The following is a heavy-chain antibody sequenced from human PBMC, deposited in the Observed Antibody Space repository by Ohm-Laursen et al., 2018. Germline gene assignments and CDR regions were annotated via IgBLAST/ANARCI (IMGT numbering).Heavy chain of an antibody. Sequence: SLRLSCTASGFTFSDYYMSWIRQAPGKGLEWGSYISSSGSTIYYADSVKGRFTISRDNSKNSLYLQMNSLRAEDTAVYYCARDAPNYKTISGVVTALGMDVWGQGTTVTVSS. D-gene: IGHD3-3*01. CDR3: ARDAPNYKTISGVVTALGMDV. J-gene: IGHJ6*02. V-gene: IGHV3-11*04. CDR1: GFTFSDYY. CDR2: ISSSGSTI.